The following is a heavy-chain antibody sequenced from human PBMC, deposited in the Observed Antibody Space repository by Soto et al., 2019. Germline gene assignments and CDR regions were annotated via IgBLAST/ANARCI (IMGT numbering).Heavy chain of an antibody. CDR3: ARDRGSYGMDV. Sequence: QVQLQESGPGLVKPSETLSLTCTVSGGSISSGGYWSWVRQRPGKGLEWIGYIYSSGSPYYSPSLVSRTSISIDTSKNQFSLKMSSVTAADTAVYYCARDRGSYGMDVWGQGTTVTVS. CDR1: GGSISSGGY. J-gene: IGHJ6*02. CDR2: IYSSGSP. V-gene: IGHV4-31*03.